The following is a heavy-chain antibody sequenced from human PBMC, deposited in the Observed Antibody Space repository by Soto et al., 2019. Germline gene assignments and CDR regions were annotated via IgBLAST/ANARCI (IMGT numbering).Heavy chain of an antibody. D-gene: IGHD6-6*01. V-gene: IGHV1-24*01. J-gene: IGHJ6*02. CDR2: FDPEDGET. CDR1: GYTLTELS. CDR3: ATAYSSSWDPYGMDV. Sequence: ASVKVSCKVSGYTLTELSMHWVRQAPGRGLEWMGGFDPEDGETIYAQKFQGRVTMTEDTSTDTAYMELSSLRSEDTAVYYCATAYSSSWDPYGMDVWGQGTTVTVSS.